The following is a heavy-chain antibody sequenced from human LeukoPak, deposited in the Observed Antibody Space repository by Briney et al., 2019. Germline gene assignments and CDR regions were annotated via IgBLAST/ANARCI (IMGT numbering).Heavy chain of an antibody. J-gene: IGHJ3*02. CDR2: INHSGST. V-gene: IGHV4-34*01. CDR1: GGSFSGYY. D-gene: IGHD4-23*01. CDR3: ARKSLNYGGNADADFDI. Sequence: SETLSLTCAVYGGSFSGYYWSWIRQPPGKGLEWIGEINHSGSTNYNPSLKSRVTISVDTSKNQFSLKLSSVTAADTAVYYCARKSLNYGGNADADFDIWGQGTMVTVSS.